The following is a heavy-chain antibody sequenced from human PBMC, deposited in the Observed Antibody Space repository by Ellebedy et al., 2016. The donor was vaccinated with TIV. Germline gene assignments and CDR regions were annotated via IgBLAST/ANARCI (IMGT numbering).Heavy chain of an antibody. D-gene: IGHD5-18*01. J-gene: IGHJ4*02. CDR1: GFTFSSYA. Sequence: GESLKISCSASGFTFSSYAMHWVRQAPGKGLEYVSAISSNGGSTYYADSVKGRFTISRDNSKNTLYLQMSSLRAEDTAVYYCVKTQLWSPLDYWGQGTLVTVSS. CDR3: VKTQLWSPLDY. CDR2: ISSNGGST. V-gene: IGHV3-64D*06.